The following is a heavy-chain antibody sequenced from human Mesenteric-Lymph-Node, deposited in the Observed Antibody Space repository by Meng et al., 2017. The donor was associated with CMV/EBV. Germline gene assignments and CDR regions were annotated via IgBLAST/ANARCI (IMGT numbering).Heavy chain of an antibody. CDR1: YTFTGDY. Sequence: YTFTGDYMHWVRQAPGQGLEWMGRINPNSGGTNYAQKFQGRVTMTRDTSISTAYMELSRLRSDDTAVYYCARDRRLLWFGELHNTPEHWGQGTLVTVSS. CDR2: INPNSGGT. CDR3: ARDRRLLWFGELHNTPEH. D-gene: IGHD3-10*01. J-gene: IGHJ1*01. V-gene: IGHV1-2*06.